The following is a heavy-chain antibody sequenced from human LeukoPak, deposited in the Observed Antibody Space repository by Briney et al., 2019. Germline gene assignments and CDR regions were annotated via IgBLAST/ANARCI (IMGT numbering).Heavy chain of an antibody. D-gene: IGHD2-2*02. J-gene: IGHJ3*02. CDR3: TQLIVVVPAAILGDAFDI. Sequence: PGGSLTLSCAASGFTFSNAWMSWVRQAPGKGLEWVGSIKSKTDGGTTDYAAPVKGRFTISRDDSKNTLYLQMNSLKTEDTAVYYCTQLIVVVPAAILGDAFDIWGQGTMVTVSS. V-gene: IGHV3-15*01. CDR1: GFTFSNAW. CDR2: IKSKTDGGTT.